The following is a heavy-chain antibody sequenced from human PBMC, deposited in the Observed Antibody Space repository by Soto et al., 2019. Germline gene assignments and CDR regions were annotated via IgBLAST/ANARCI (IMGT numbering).Heavy chain of an antibody. Sequence: VGSLRLSCEASGFTFTTFGIHWVRQAPGKGLEWVAVISYAGSNKYIADPFRGRFTISRDNSKNMVYLQMKSLRVDDTAVYYCARDRSLGIAAAGLDYWGPGTLVTVSS. D-gene: IGHD6-13*01. V-gene: IGHV3-33*01. CDR3: ARDRSLGIAAAGLDY. J-gene: IGHJ4*02. CDR1: GFTFTTFG. CDR2: ISYAGSNK.